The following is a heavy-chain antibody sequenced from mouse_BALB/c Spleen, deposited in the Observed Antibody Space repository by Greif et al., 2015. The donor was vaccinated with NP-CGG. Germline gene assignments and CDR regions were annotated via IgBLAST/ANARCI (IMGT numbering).Heavy chain of an antibody. CDR2: INPYNGDT. D-gene: IGHD1-1*01. J-gene: IGHJ4*01. CDR3: ATRPPLYGSSYGYAMDY. V-gene: IGHV1-20*02. Sequence: VQLQQSGPELVKPGASVKISCKASGYSFTGYFMNWVMQSHGKSLEWIGRINPYNGDTFYNQKFKGKATLTVDKSSSTAHMKLRSLASEDSAVYYCATRPPLYGSSYGYAMDYWGQGTSVTVSS. CDR1: GYSFTGYF.